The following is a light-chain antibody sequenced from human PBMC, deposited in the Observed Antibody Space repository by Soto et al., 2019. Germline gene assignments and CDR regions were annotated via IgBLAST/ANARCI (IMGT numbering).Light chain of an antibody. Sequence: DIQMTQSPSSLSASVGDRVTITCRASQGISNFLAWHQQKPGKVPKLLIYAASTLQSGVPSRFSASGSGTDFTLTINSLQPEDVATYYCQEYNSAPWTFGQGTKVEIK. CDR2: AAS. CDR3: QEYNSAPWT. J-gene: IGKJ1*01. V-gene: IGKV1-27*01. CDR1: QGISNF.